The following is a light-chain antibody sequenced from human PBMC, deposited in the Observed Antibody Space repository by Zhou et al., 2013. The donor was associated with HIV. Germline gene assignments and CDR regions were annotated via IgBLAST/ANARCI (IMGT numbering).Light chain of an antibody. CDR2: GAS. Sequence: EIVLTQSPGTLSLSPGERATLSCRASQSVSGYYLAWYQQKPGQAPRLLIYGASSRATGIPDRFSGSGSGTDFTLTISSLEPEDFAVYFCQQYGSSPETFGQGTKVEIK. J-gene: IGKJ1*01. V-gene: IGKV3-20*01. CDR3: QQYGSSPET. CDR1: QSVSGYY.